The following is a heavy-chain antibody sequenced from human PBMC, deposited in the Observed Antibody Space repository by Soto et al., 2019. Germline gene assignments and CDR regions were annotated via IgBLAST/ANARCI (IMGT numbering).Heavy chain of an antibody. D-gene: IGHD6-6*01. Sequence: GASVKVSCKASGYTFTSYGISWVRQAPGQGLEWMGWISTYNGNTNYAQKLQGRVTMTTDTSTSTAYMELRSLRSDDTAVYYCARAGEKAARPSWYFDLWGRGTPVTVSS. CDR2: ISTYNGNT. J-gene: IGHJ2*01. CDR1: GYTFTSYG. CDR3: ARAGEKAARPSWYFDL. V-gene: IGHV1-18*01.